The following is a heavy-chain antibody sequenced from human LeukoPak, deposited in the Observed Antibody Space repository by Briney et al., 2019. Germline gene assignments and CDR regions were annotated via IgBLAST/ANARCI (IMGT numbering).Heavy chain of an antibody. J-gene: IGHJ4*02. V-gene: IGHV3-11*04. Sequence: GGSLRLSCAASGFTFSDYYMSWIRQAPGKGLEWVSYISSSGSTIYYADSVKGRFTISRDNSKNTLYLQMNSLRVEDTAVYYCARAVGAAAGYFDYWGQGTLVTVSS. D-gene: IGHD6-13*01. CDR3: ARAVGAAAGYFDY. CDR2: ISSSGSTI. CDR1: GFTFSDYY.